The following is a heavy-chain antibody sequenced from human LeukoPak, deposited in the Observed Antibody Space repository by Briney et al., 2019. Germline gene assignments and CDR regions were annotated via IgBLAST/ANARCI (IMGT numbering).Heavy chain of an antibody. CDR3: ARELYGDYAGDY. D-gene: IGHD4-17*01. V-gene: IGHV3-30*04. J-gene: IGHJ4*02. Sequence: GGSLRLSCAASGFTFSSYAMHWVRQAPGKGLEWVAVISYDGSNKYYADSVKGRFTISRDNSKNTLYLQMNSLRAEDTAVYYRARELYGDYAGDYWGQGTLVTVSS. CDR2: ISYDGSNK. CDR1: GFTFSSYA.